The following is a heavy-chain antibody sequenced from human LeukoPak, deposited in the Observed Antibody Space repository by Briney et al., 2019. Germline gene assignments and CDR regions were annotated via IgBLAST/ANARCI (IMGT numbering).Heavy chain of an antibody. D-gene: IGHD6-19*01. V-gene: IGHV1-2*02. CDR3: ARVSSGWGTVKY. J-gene: IGHJ4*02. CDR1: GYTFTSYY. CDR2: INPNSGGA. Sequence: ASVKVSCKASGYTFTSYYMHWVRQAPGQGLEWMGWINPNSGGANYAQKFQGRVTMTRNTSISTAYMELSSLRSEDTAVYYCARVSSGWGTVKYWGQGTLVTVSS.